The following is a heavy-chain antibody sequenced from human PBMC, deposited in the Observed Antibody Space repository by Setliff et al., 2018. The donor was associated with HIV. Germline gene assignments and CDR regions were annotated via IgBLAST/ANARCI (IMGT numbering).Heavy chain of an antibody. CDR2: IYPGDSDA. CDR3: ASSITVAAGRSHYYYAMDV. Sequence: PGESLKISCKSSGYSFTTYWIGWVRQMPGKGLEWMAIIYPGDSDARYSPSFQGQVTISADKSISTAYLQWNSLKASDTAMYYCASSITVAAGRSHYYYAMDVWGQGTTVTVSS. CDR1: GYSFTTYW. D-gene: IGHD1-20*01. J-gene: IGHJ6*02. V-gene: IGHV5-51*01.